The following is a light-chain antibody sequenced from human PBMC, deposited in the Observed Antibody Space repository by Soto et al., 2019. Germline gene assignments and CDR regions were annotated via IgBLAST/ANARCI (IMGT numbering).Light chain of an antibody. Sequence: EIVLTQSPGTLSLSPGERATLSCRASLNVNSYLAWYQQKPGQAPRLLIYDASNRAAGIPARFSGSGSGTDFTLTISSLEPEDFAIYYCQQYNNWWTFGQGTKVDIK. CDR2: DAS. J-gene: IGKJ1*01. V-gene: IGKV3-11*01. CDR1: LNVNSY. CDR3: QQYNNWWT.